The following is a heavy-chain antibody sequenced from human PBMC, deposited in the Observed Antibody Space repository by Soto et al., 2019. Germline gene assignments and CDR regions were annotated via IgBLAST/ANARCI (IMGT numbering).Heavy chain of an antibody. J-gene: IGHJ3*02. V-gene: IGHV1-2*04. CDR3: ARWDCSSTSCRANAFDI. CDR2: INPSSGGT. D-gene: IGHD2-2*01. CDR1: GYTFTGYY. Sequence: ASVKVSCKASGYTFTGYYMHWVRQAPGQGLEWMGWINPSSGGTNYAQKFQGWVTMTRDTSISTAYMELSRLRSDDTAVYYCARWDCSSTSCRANAFDIWGQGTMVTVSS.